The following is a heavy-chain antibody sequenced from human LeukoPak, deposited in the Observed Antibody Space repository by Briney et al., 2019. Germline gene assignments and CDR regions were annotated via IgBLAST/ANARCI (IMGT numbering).Heavy chain of an antibody. J-gene: IGHJ4*02. CDR3: ATDLIFGVVIKFDY. Sequence: GASVKVSCKASGGTFSSYAISWVRQAPGQGLEWMGRIIPILGIANYVQKFQGRVTMTEDTSTDTAYMELSSLRSEDTAVYYCATDLIFGVVIKFDYWGQGTLVTVSS. D-gene: IGHD3-3*01. CDR1: GGTFSSYA. V-gene: IGHV1-69*04. CDR2: IIPILGIA.